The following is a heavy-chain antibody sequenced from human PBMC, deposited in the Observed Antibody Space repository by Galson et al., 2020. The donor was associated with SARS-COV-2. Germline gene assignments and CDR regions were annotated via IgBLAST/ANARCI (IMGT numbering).Heavy chain of an antibody. CDR1: GGSITTNNW. J-gene: IGHJ6*02. V-gene: IGHV4-4*02. D-gene: IGHD3-10*01. Sequence: ASETLSLTCAVSGGSITTNNWWSWVRQTPGGGLEWIGEVFQSGSTNYNPSLKGRVTMSLDKSKNQFSLRLSSVTPADTAVYYCARVMPHFYGSGSSSYNTLDVWGQGTTVTVSS. CDR2: VFQSGST. CDR3: ARVMPHFYGSGSSSYNTLDV.